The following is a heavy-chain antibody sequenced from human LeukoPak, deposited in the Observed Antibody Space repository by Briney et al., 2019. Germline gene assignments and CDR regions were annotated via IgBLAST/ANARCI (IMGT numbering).Heavy chain of an antibody. J-gene: IGHJ4*02. CDR3: VKDLHSGGDY. D-gene: IGHD1-26*01. CDR1: GFSFSDYS. CDR2: ISPIGGSA. Sequence: PGRSLRLSCSASGFSFSDYSMHWVRQAPGKGLQYVSAISPIGGSAYYADSVKGRFTISRDNSKNALYLQMSSLRDEDTAVYYCVKDLHSGGDYWGQGTLVTVSS. V-gene: IGHV3-64D*09.